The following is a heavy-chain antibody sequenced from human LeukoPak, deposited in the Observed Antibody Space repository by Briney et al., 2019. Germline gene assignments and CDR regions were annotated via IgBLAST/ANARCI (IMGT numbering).Heavy chain of an antibody. V-gene: IGHV3-23*01. CDR2: IFPSSDEI. CDR1: GFTFSDFP. CDR3: ATYRQIQVPFEF. J-gene: IGHJ4*02. Sequence: GGSLRLSCAASGFTFSDFPMNWVRQAPGKGLAWVSSIFPSSDEIHYADSVKGRFTISRDNSRSTLSLQMDSLRAEDTATYYCATYRQIQVPFEFWGQGAMVTVSS. D-gene: IGHD5-18*01.